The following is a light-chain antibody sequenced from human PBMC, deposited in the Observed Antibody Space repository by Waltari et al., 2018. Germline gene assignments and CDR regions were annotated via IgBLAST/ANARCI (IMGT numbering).Light chain of an antibody. J-gene: IGLJ2*01. CDR1: SSDVGSYNL. CDR3: CSYAGSSTFEKV. CDR2: EVS. V-gene: IGLV2-23*02. Sequence: QSAPTQPASVSGSPGQSITISCTGTSSDVGSYNLVSWYQQHPGKAPKLMIYEVSKRPSGVSNRFSGSKSGNTASLTISGLQAEDEADYYCCSYAGSSTFEKVFGGGTKLTVL.